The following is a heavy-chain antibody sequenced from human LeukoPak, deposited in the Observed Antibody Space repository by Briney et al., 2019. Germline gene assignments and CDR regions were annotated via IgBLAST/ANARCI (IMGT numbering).Heavy chain of an antibody. Sequence: GGSLRLSCAASGFTFSTFAMIWVRQPPGKGLEWVSSISSSSSYIYYADSVKGRFTISRDNAKNSLYLQMNSLRAEDTAVYYCATVAPRLIVGAPWGQGTLVTVSS. V-gene: IGHV3-21*01. CDR2: ISSSSSYI. CDR1: GFTFSTFA. D-gene: IGHD1-26*01. CDR3: ATVAPRLIVGAP. J-gene: IGHJ5*02.